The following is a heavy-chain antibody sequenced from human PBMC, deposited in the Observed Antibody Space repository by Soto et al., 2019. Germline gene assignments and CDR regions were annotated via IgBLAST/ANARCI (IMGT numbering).Heavy chain of an antibody. Sequence: QVQLQESGPGLVKPSQTLSLTCTVSGGSISSGDYYWSWILQPPGTGLECIGYIYYSGSTYYNPSLKRRVTISVATCKTQFSLKLSSVTAADTAVYYCARATAGPTNDACDIWGQGTTVTVSS. CDR2: IYYSGST. V-gene: IGHV4-30-4*01. CDR3: ARATAGPTNDACDI. CDR1: GGSISSGDYY. D-gene: IGHD1-1*01. J-gene: IGHJ3*02.